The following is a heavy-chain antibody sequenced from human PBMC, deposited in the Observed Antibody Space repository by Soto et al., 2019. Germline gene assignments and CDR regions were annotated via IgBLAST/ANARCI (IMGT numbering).Heavy chain of an antibody. CDR3: TTWAYSYGWYFGY. CDR2: IRSKPNNYAT. CDR1: GFTFSGCA. Sequence: EAQLVESGGGLVQPGGSLKLSCAASGFTFSGCAMHWVRQASGKGLEWLGRIRSKPNNYATEYAASVQGRFTISRDDSKNTAYLEMTTLKTEDTAVYYCTTWAYSYGWYFGYWGQGALVTVCS. J-gene: IGHJ4*02. V-gene: IGHV3-73*01. D-gene: IGHD6-19*01.